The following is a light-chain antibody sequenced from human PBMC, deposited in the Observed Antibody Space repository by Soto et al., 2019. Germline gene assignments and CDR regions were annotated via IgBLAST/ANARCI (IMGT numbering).Light chain of an antibody. V-gene: IGKV1-39*01. J-gene: IGKJ1*01. CDR1: QDINVY. CDR2: SAS. CDR3: QHGYVAPYN. Sequence: DIHMTQSPADVAASICSTVNITCRASQDINVYLNWYQQKPGEVPKLLIYSASSLHSGVPSRFTGSGSETDFTLTIRSLQPEDFATYHCQHGYVAPYNFGQGTKVDI.